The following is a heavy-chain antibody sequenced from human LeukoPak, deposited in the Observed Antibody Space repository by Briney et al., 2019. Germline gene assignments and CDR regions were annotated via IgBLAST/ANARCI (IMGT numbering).Heavy chain of an antibody. CDR1: GFTFTNYA. D-gene: IGHD6-6*01. J-gene: IGHJ4*02. CDR3: ARWGSSSLPVDY. Sequence: SGGSLRLSCAASGFTFTNYAMSWVRQAPGKGLEWVSTISGSGGTTYYADSVQGRFTISRDNSKNTLYLQMNSLRAEDTAVYYCARWGSSSLPVDYWGQGALVTVSS. CDR2: ISGSGGTT. V-gene: IGHV3-23*01.